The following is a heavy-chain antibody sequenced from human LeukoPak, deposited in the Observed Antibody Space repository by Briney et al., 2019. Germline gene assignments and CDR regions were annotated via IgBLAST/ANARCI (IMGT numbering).Heavy chain of an antibody. CDR1: GFTVSSSY. V-gene: IGHV3-53*01. J-gene: IGHJ4*02. CDR3: AREVVSSPSYFDS. Sequence: GGSLRLSCAASGFTVSSSYMYWVRQAPGKGLEWVSFFYRGDSTYYAESVRGRFTISRDNSKNTLYLLMNSLIPEDTAAYYCAREVVSSPSYFDSWGQGTLVTVSS. D-gene: IGHD2-15*01. CDR2: FYRGDST.